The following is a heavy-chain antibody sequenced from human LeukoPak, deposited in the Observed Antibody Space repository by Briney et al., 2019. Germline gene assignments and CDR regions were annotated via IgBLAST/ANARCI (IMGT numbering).Heavy chain of an antibody. V-gene: IGHV5-51*01. Sequence: GAPLQISCKGSGYSFTSYWIGWVRQMRGKALEWMGIIYPGDSDTRYSPSFQGQVTISADKSISTAYLQWSSLKASDTAMYYCARRTEDWFDPWGQGTLVTVSS. CDR2: IYPGDSDT. CDR1: GYSFTSYW. J-gene: IGHJ5*02. CDR3: ARRTEDWFDP.